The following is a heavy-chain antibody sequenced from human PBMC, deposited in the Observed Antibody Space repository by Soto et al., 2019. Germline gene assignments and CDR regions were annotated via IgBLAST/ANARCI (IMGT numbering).Heavy chain of an antibody. CDR2: IKTNIDGGTT. J-gene: IGHJ5*02. CDR1: GFIFSNDW. CDR3: TTVEYNFYDSSAYSNH. Sequence: EVQLVESGGGLVKPGGSLRLSCAASGFIFSNDWMSWVRQAPGKGLEWVGRIKTNIDGGTTDYAAPVKGRFTISRDDSKNTLSLLMNSLKTEDTAVYYCTTVEYNFYDSSAYSNHWGQGTLVTVSS. D-gene: IGHD3-22*01. V-gene: IGHV3-15*01.